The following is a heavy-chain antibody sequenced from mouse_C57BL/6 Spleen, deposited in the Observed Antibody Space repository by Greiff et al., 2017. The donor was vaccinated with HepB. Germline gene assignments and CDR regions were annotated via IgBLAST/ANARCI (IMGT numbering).Heavy chain of an antibody. CDR1: GFSFNTYA. D-gene: IGHD2-3*01. V-gene: IGHV10-1*01. J-gene: IGHJ1*03. Sequence: EVKLMESGGGLVQPKGSLKLSCAASGFSFNTYAMNWVRQAPGKGLEWVARIRSKSNNYATYYADSVKDRFTISRDDSESMLYLQMNNLKTEDTAMYYCVRHPPYDGPWYFDVWGTGTTVTVSS. CDR2: IRSKSNNYAT. CDR3: VRHPPYDGPWYFDV.